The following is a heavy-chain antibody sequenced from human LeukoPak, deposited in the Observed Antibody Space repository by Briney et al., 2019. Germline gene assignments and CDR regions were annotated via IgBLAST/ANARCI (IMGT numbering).Heavy chain of an antibody. Sequence: GGFLRLSCAASGFTFSSYPLNWVRQAPGKGLQWVSSIGTSNNYIYYTDSVKGRFTISRDNAKNSLYLQMNSLRDEDTAIYYCARGATTERGYSYGLDYWGQGTLVTVSS. CDR1: GFTFSSYP. D-gene: IGHD5-18*01. J-gene: IGHJ4*02. CDR3: ARGATTERGYSYGLDY. V-gene: IGHV3-21*01. CDR2: IGTSNNYI.